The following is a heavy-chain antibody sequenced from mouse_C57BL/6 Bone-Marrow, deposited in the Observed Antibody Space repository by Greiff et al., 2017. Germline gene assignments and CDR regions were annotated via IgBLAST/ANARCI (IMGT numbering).Heavy chain of an antibody. J-gene: IGHJ2*01. CDR2: IHPNSGST. CDR3: AIYYGSSHYFDY. V-gene: IGHV1-64*01. D-gene: IGHD1-1*01. CDR1: GYTFTSYW. Sequence: VQLQQPGAELVKPGASVKLSCKASGYTFTSYWMHWVKQRPGQGLEWIGMIHPNSGSTNYNEKFKSKATLTVDKSSSTAYMQLSSLTSEDSAVYYCAIYYGSSHYFDYWGQGTTLTVSS.